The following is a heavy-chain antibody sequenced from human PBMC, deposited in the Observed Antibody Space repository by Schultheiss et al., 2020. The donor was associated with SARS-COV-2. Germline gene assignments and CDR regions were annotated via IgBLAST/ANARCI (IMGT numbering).Heavy chain of an antibody. CDR3: ASLYSSSWYGVDY. CDR2: IKQDGSEK. V-gene: IGHV3-7*03. J-gene: IGHJ4*02. Sequence: GGSLRLSCAASGFTFSSYAMSWVRQAPGKGLEWVANIKQDGSEKYYVDSVKGRFTISRDNAKNSLYLQMNSLRAEDTAVYYCASLYSSSWYGVDYWGQGTLVTVSS. D-gene: IGHD6-13*01. CDR1: GFTFSSYA.